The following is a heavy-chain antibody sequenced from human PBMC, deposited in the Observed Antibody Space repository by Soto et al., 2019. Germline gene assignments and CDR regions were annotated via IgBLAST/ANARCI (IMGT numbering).Heavy chain of an antibody. D-gene: IGHD6-13*01. CDR1: GFTFSSSV. CDR2: ISYDGSNK. CDR3: AKGAAAGTDFDY. J-gene: IGHJ4*02. V-gene: IGHV3-30*18. Sequence: PGGSLRLSCAASGFTFSSSVRHWVCQAPGKGLEWVAVISYDGSNKYYADSVKGRFTISRDNSKNTLYLQMNSLRAEDTAVYYCAKGAAAGTDFDYRGQGTLVTVSS.